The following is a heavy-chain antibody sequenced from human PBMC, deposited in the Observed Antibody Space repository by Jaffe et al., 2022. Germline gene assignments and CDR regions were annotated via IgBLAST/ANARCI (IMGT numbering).Heavy chain of an antibody. CDR3: ARGAPRGYYDFWSGYYTYWFDP. J-gene: IGHJ5*02. CDR2: IYPGDSDT. D-gene: IGHD3-3*01. Sequence: EVQLVQSGAEVKKPGESLKISCKGSGYSFTSYWIGWVRQMPGKGLEWMGIIYPGDSDTRYSPSFQGQVTISADKSISTAYLQWSSLKASDTAMYYCARGAPRGYYDFWSGYYTYWFDPWGQGTLVTVSS. CDR1: GYSFTSYW. V-gene: IGHV5-51*03.